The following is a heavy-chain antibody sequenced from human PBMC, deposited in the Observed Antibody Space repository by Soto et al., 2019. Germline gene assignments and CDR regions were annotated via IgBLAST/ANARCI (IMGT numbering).Heavy chain of an antibody. Sequence: EVHLVESGGGLVQTGGSLRLSCAIFEGTVIRDWMNWVRQAPGKGLEWVAHTNQDGSEKYYVDSVKGRFTISRDNDKNSLYLQMNSRRAEDAAVYYCSGGVGDAFWGQGTLVTVSS. CDR1: EGTVIRDW. D-gene: IGHD1-26*01. V-gene: IGHV3-7*04. CDR3: SGGVGDAF. J-gene: IGHJ4*02. CDR2: TNQDGSEK.